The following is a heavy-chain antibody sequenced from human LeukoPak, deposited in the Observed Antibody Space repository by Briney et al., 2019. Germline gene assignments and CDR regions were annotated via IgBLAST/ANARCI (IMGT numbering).Heavy chain of an antibody. Sequence: PGGSLRLSCAASGFTFNNYAMSWVRQAPGKGLEWVSAIGGSSSSTYYADSVKGRFTISRDNSRNMLYLQMSSLRAEDTAVYYCAKDRLQFGYCSGGSCYATFDSWGQGTLLTVSS. V-gene: IGHV3-23*01. CDR3: AKDRLQFGYCSGGSCYATFDS. CDR2: IGGSSSST. CDR1: GFTFNNYA. D-gene: IGHD2-15*01. J-gene: IGHJ4*02.